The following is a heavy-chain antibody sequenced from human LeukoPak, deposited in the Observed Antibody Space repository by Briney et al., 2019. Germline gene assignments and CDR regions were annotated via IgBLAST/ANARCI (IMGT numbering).Heavy chain of an antibody. CDR1: GFTCDDYA. CDR3: AKMTKNPYNWFDP. V-gene: IGHV3-9*01. Sequence: QTGGSLRLSCVASGFTCDDYAMHWVRQAPGKGLEWVSGISWNSGDIGYADSVKGRFTISRDNSKNTLYLQMNSLRAEDTAVYSCAKMTKNPYNWFDPWGQGTLVTVSS. D-gene: IGHD4-11*01. J-gene: IGHJ5*02. CDR2: ISWNSGDI.